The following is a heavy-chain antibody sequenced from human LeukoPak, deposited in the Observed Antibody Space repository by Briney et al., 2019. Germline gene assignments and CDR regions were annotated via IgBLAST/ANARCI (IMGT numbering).Heavy chain of an antibody. CDR3: VAKDPFGMTCES. Sequence: GGSLRLSCAASGPIISRYDMHWVRHATGKGLEWVSVIGAAGDTYYSGSVKGRFTISRGNAKNSVYLQMNGLRAGDAAVYYCVAKDPFGMTCESWGQGTLVTVSS. CDR2: IGAAGDT. CDR1: GPIISRYD. J-gene: IGHJ4*02. D-gene: IGHD3-16*01. V-gene: IGHV3-13*01.